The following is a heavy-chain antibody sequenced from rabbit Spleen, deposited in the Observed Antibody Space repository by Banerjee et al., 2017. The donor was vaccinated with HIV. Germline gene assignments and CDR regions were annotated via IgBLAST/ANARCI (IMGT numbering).Heavy chain of an antibody. CDR2: IDTSNGDT. J-gene: IGHJ2*01. V-gene: IGHV1S45*01. Sequence: QEQLVESGGGLVQPEGSLTLTCTASGFSFSSSNYMCWVRQAPGKGLEWIACIDTSNGDTDYANWPKGRFTISKTSSTTVTLQMTSLTAADTATYFCARNYVNAFDPWGPGTLVTVS. CDR3: ARNYVNAFDP. CDR1: GFSFSSSNY. D-gene: IGHD1-1*01.